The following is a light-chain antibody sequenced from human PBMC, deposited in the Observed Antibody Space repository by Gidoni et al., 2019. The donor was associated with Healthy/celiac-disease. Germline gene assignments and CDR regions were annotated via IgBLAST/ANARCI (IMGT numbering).Light chain of an antibody. J-gene: IGKJ4*01. Sequence: EIVLPQSPATLSLSPGERATVSCGTSQRVRSSYFACYQQKPDLAPRLLIYDASSSATGIPERCSGSGSGTDFTLTISRLEPEDFAVYYCQQYGSSPLTFGGGTKVEIK. CDR2: DAS. CDR3: QQYGSSPLT. CDR1: QRVRSSY. V-gene: IGKV3D-20*01.